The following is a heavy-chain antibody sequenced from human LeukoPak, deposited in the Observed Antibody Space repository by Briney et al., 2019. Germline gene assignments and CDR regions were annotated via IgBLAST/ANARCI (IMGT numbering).Heavy chain of an antibody. CDR2: ISYIGNT. J-gene: IGHJ3*02. CDR3: ARDLVTVTKGFDI. D-gene: IGHD4-17*01. V-gene: IGHV4-59*11. Sequence: SETLSLTCAVSADSFSSHYWTWIRQSPGKGLEWIEYISYIGNTNYNPSLKSRVTISIDTSKNQFSLKLRSVTAADTAVYYCARDLVTVTKGFDIWGQGTMVSVSS. CDR1: ADSFSSHY.